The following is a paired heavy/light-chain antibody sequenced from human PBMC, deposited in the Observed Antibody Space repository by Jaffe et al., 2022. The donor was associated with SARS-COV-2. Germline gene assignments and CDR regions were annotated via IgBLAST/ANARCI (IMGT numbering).Light chain of an antibody. Sequence: DIQMTQSPSSLSASVGDRVTITCRASQGIGNDLGWYQQKPGKAPRRLIYTASSLESGVPPRFSGSGSGTEFTLTISSLQPEDFATYYCLQYIIYPYTFGQGTKLEIK. CDR2: TAS. V-gene: IGKV1-17*01. CDR3: LQYIIYPYT. J-gene: IGKJ2*01. CDR1: QGIGND.
Heavy chain of an antibody. J-gene: IGHJ5*02. D-gene: IGHD3-16*01. CDR2: ISVSGDNT. CDR3: AKGGWLDD. V-gene: IGHV3-23*04. CDR1: GFTFSNYV. Sequence: DVQVVESGGGLVQPGGSLRLSCAASGFTFSNYVMSWVRQAPGKGLDWVSVISVSGDNTDYADSVKGRFTISRDNSKNTLYLQMNSLRAEDTAVYYCAKGGWLDDWGQGTLVTVSS.